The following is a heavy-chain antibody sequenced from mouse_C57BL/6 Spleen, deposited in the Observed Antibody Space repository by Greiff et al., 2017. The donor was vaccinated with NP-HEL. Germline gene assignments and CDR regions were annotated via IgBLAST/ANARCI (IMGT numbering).Heavy chain of an antibody. D-gene: IGHD1-1*01. CDR3: ARGDYGSSWGYAMDY. CDR1: GFTFSDYY. V-gene: IGHV5-12*01. CDR2: ISNGGGST. J-gene: IGHJ4*01. Sequence: EVQLVESGGGLVQPGGSLKLSCAASGFTFSDYYMYLVRQTPEKRLGWVAYISNGGGSTYYPDTVKGRFTISRDNAKNTLYLQMSRLKSEDTAMYYCARGDYGSSWGYAMDYWGQGTSVTVSS.